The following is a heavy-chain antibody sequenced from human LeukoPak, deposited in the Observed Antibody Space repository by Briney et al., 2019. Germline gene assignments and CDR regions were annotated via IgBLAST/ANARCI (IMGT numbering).Heavy chain of an antibody. CDR1: GFTFSSYW. D-gene: IGHD2-15*01. V-gene: IGHV3-7*03. CDR2: IKQDGSEK. Sequence: GGSLRLSCAASGFTFSSYWMSWVRQAPGKGLEWVANIKQDGSEKYYVDSVKGRFTISRDNAKNSLYLQMNSLRAEDTAVYYCATTGEGYCSGGSCYYYFFDIWGQGTMVTVSS. CDR3: ATTGEGYCSGGSCYYYFFDI. J-gene: IGHJ3*02.